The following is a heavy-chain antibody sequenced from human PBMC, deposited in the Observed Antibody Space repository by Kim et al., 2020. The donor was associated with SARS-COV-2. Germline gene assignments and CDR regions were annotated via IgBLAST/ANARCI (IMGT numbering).Heavy chain of an antibody. Sequence: GGSLRLSCAASGFTFSGYGMSWVRQAPGKELEWVSAISDSGADRNYANSVKGRFTISRDNSKNTLYLQMNSLRDEDTAVYYCAKRLGYRTPNFDYWGQGTLVTVSS. CDR3: AKRLGYRTPNFDY. J-gene: IGHJ4*02. D-gene: IGHD5-12*01. V-gene: IGHV3-23*01. CDR1: GFTFSGYG. CDR2: ISDSGADR.